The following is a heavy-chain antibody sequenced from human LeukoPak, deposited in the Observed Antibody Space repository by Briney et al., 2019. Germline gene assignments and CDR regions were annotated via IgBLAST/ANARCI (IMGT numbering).Heavy chain of an antibody. CDR2: IYYSGST. V-gene: IGHV4-30-4*08. Sequence: SQTLSLTCTVSGGPISSGDYYWSWIRQPPGKGLEWIGYIYYSGSTYYNPSLKSRVTISVDTSKNQFSLKLSSVTAADTAVCYCARDSIGATDAFDIWGQGTMVTVSS. J-gene: IGHJ3*02. CDR3: ARDSIGATDAFDI. D-gene: IGHD1-26*01. CDR1: GGPISSGDYY.